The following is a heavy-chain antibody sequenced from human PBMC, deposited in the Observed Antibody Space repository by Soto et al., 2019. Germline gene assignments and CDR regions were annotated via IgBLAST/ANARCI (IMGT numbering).Heavy chain of an antibody. J-gene: IGHJ6*03. CDR3: AKDLVATILPAYYYYMDV. V-gene: IGHV3-23*01. CDR2: ISGSGGST. Sequence: HPGGSLRLSCAASGFTFSSYAMSWVRQAPGKGLEWVSAISGSGGSTYYADSVKGRFTISRDNSKNTLYLQMNSLRAEDTAVYYCAKDLVATILPAYYYYMDVWGKGTTVTAP. D-gene: IGHD5-12*01. CDR1: GFTFSSYA.